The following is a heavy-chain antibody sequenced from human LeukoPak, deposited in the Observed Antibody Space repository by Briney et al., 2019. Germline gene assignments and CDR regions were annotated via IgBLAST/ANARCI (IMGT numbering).Heavy chain of an antibody. CDR1: GGSISSSSYY. J-gene: IGHJ4*02. Sequence: SETLSLTCTVSGGSISSSSYYWGWIRQPPGKGLEWIGSIYYSGSTYYNPSLESRVTISVDTSKNQFSLKLSSVTAADTAVYYCARHPGTTYYYGSGSYTYYFDYWGQGTLVTVSS. CDR3: ARHPGTTYYYGSGSYTYYFDY. CDR2: IYYSGST. V-gene: IGHV4-39*01. D-gene: IGHD3-10*01.